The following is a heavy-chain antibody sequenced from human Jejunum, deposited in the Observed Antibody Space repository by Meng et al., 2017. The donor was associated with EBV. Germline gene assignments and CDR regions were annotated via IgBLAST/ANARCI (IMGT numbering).Heavy chain of an antibody. Sequence: QVQLQESGPGLVKPSEXLSLTCTVYGGSVSSGSYYWSWIRQPPGKGLVWIGYIYYSGRTNYNASLKSRVTISADTSKNQFSLKLSSVTAADTAVYYCARCPIADVGYWGQGTRVTVAA. CDR3: ARCPIADVGY. CDR1: GGSVSSGSYY. V-gene: IGHV4-61*01. CDR2: IYYSGRT. J-gene: IGHJ4*02. D-gene: IGHD6-13*01.